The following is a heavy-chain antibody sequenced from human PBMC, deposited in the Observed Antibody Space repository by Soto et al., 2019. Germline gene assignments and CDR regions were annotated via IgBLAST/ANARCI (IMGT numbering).Heavy chain of an antibody. CDR2: INVSDGST. J-gene: IGHJ5*02. V-gene: IGHV1-46*01. D-gene: IGHD6-19*01. CDR3: AREAAVAGTAFDH. CDR1: GYPFTSYY. Sequence: AAVKFSCKASGYPFTSYYLHWVRQAPGQGPEWMGSINVSDGSTRYAQNFQGRVTMTRDTSTTTVYLELSPLRSDVTAVYYCAREAAVAGTAFDHWGQGTLVTVSS.